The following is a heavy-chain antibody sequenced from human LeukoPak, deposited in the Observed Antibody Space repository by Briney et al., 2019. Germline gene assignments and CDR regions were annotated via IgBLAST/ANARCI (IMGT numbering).Heavy chain of an antibody. Sequence: SGTLSLTCAVSGGPISSSNWWSWVRQPPGKGLEWIGEIYHSGSTYYNPSLKSRVTISVDTSKNQFSLKLSSVTAADTAVYYCARVHSGSYFNAFDIWGQGTMVTVSS. CDR3: ARVHSGSYFNAFDI. J-gene: IGHJ3*02. CDR2: IYHSGST. CDR1: GGPISSSNW. D-gene: IGHD1-26*01. V-gene: IGHV4-4*02.